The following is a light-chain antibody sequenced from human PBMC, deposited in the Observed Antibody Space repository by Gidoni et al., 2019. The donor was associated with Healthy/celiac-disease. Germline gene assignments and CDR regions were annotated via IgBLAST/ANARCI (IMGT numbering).Light chain of an antibody. CDR3: QQYGSSPPT. CDR2: GAS. Sequence: DIVLTQSPGTLSLSPGERATLSCRASQSVSSSYLAWYQQKPGQAPRLLIYGASSRATGIPDRFSGSGSGTDFTRTISRLEPEDFAVYYCQQYGSSPPTFGPGTKVDIK. J-gene: IGKJ3*01. V-gene: IGKV3-20*01. CDR1: QSVSSSY.